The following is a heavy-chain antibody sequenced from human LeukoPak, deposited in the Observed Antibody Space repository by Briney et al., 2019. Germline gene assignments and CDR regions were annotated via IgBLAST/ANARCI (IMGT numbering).Heavy chain of an antibody. CDR3: AKDQDYYDSSGYGPSY. CDR2: INGDGSTI. CDR1: GFIFNGHW. D-gene: IGHD3-22*01. V-gene: IGHV3-74*01. J-gene: IGHJ4*02. Sequence: GGSLRLSCEASGFIFNGHWMHWVRQAPGKGLVWVSLINGDGSTISYADSVKGRFTISRDNAKNRLYLQMNSLGAEDTAVYYCAKDQDYYDSSGYGPSYWGQGTLVTVSS.